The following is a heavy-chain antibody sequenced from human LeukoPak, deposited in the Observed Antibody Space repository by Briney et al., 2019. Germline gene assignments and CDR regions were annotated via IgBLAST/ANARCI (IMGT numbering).Heavy chain of an antibody. V-gene: IGHV4-59*01. D-gene: IGHD6-6*01. CDR2: IYYSGST. CDR3: ARALYSSSSHFDY. Sequence: SETLSLTYTVSGGSISSYYWSWIRQPPGKGLEWIGYIYYSGSTNYNPSLKSRVTISVDTSKNQFSLKLSSVTAADTAVYYCARALYSSSSHFDYWGQGTLVTVSS. J-gene: IGHJ4*02. CDR1: GGSISSYY.